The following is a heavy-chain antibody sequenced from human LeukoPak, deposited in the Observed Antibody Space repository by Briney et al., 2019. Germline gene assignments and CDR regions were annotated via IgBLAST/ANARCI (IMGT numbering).Heavy chain of an antibody. CDR3: ATTVGDSSGYYFDY. CDR2: ISYSGST. V-gene: IGHV4-59*01. CDR1: GDSISSYY. Sequence: KPSETLSLTRTVSGDSISSYYWSWIRQSPGKGLEWIGYISYSGSTNYNPSLKSRVTMSVDTSKNQFSLKLSSVTAADTAVYYCATTVGDSSGYYFDYWGQGTLVTVSS. J-gene: IGHJ4*02. D-gene: IGHD3-22*01.